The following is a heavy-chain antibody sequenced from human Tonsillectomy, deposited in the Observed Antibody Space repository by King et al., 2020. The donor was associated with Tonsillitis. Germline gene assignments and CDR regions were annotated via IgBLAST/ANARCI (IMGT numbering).Heavy chain of an antibody. Sequence: VQLVESGGVVVQPGGSLRLSCAASGFTFDDYTMHWVRQAPGKGLEWVSLISWNGGSTYYADSVKGRFTISRDNSKNSLYLQMNSLRTEDTALYYCAKDVGGTGYSNHWSQGTLVTVSS. CDR1: GFTFDDYT. D-gene: IGHD6-13*01. V-gene: IGHV3-43*01. CDR3: AKDVGGTGYSNH. J-gene: IGHJ5*02. CDR2: ISWNGGST.